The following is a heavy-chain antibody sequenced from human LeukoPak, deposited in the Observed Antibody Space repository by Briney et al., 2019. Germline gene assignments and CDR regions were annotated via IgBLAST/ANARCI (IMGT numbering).Heavy chain of an antibody. J-gene: IGHJ4*02. V-gene: IGHV3-23*01. CDR1: RFTFSYDA. Sequence: GGSLRLSCAASRFTFSYDAMSWVRQAPGKGLEWVSAISGSGGSTYYAHSVKGRFTISRDNSKNTLYLQMNSLRADDTAVYYCAKELDSSGYFDYWGQGTLVTVSS. CDR2: ISGSGGST. D-gene: IGHD3-22*01. CDR3: AKELDSSGYFDY.